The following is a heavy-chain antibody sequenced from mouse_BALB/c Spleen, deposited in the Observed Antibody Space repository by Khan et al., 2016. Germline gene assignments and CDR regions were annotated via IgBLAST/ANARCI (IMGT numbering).Heavy chain of an antibody. CDR2: IWGDGST. J-gene: IGHJ3*01. CDR3: STCQTICSGFYC. Sequence: QVQLKESGPGLVAPSQSLSITCTVSGFSVTGFPVNWVRQPPGKGLEWLGVIWGDGSTDYDSALKSRLSISKDDSKSQVFLKMNSLQSDDRDRHFQSTCQTICSGFYCWGHGTMITVSA. V-gene: IGHV2-6-7*01. D-gene: IGHD6-1*01. CDR1: GFSVTGFP.